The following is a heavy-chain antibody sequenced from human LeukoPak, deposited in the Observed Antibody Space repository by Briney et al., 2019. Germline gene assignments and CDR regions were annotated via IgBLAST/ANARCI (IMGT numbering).Heavy chain of an antibody. D-gene: IGHD3-16*01. CDR3: SRDSTSGAVVEFNY. V-gene: IGHV1-18*01. J-gene: IGHJ4*02. Sequence: ASVKVSCKTSGYSFTTFSIAWVRQAPGQGLEWMGWINANNGETHYAQKFHDRVTMTTDTSTNTAYMELRGLKSDDSAMYYCSRDSTSGAVVEFNYWGQGTLVTVSS. CDR1: GYSFTTFS. CDR2: INANNGET.